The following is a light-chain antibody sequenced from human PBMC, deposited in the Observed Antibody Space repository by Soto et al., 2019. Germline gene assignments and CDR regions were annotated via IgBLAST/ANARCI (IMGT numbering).Light chain of an antibody. J-gene: IGKJ1*01. CDR2: AAS. CDR3: QQSYTTPWT. Sequence: IQLTQSPSSLSASVGDRVTIPCRASQGISSYLAWYQQKPGKAPKLLIYAASTLRSGVPSRFSGSESGTEFTLTISSLQPEDFATYFCQQSYTTPWTFGQGTKVDI. CDR1: QGISSY. V-gene: IGKV1-39*01.